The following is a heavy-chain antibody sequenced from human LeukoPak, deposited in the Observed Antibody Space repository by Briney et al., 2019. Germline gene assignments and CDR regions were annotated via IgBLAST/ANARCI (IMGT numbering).Heavy chain of an antibody. CDR1: GFTFSSYG. D-gene: IGHD1-26*01. CDR2: IRYDGSTK. J-gene: IGHJ4*02. V-gene: IGHV3-30*02. CDR3: AKLGPDVGAVDY. Sequence: GGSLRLSCAASGFTFSSYGMHWVRQAPGKGLEWVAFIRYDGSTKYYADSVKGRFTICRDNSKNTLYLQMNSLRAEDTAVYYCAKLGPDVGAVDYWGQGTLVTVSS.